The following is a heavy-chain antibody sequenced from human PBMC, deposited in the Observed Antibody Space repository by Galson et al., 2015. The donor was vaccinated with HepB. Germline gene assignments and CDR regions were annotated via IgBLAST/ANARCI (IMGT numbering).Heavy chain of an antibody. V-gene: IGHV3-30-3*01. CDR1: GFTFSSYA. J-gene: IGHJ4*02. CDR2: ISYDGSNK. D-gene: IGHD6-13*01. CDR3: ARAYGGRYSSSWYYFDY. Sequence: SLRLSCAASGFTFSSYAMHWVRQAPGKGLEWVAVISYDGSNKYYADSVKGRFTISRDNSKNTLYLQMNSPRAEDTAVYYCARAYGGRYSSSWYYFDYWGQGTLVTVSS.